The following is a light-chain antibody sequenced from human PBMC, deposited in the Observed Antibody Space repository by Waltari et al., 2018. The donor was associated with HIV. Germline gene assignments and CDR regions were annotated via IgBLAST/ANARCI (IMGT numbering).Light chain of an antibody. CDR2: KDS. Sequence: SYELTQPPAVSVSPGRTARITCSEDALPKQDAYWYQKKPGQAPVVVIYKDSERPSGIPELFSGSRSGTTVTLTISGVQAEDAADYYCQSTDSRATYVFGTGTKVTVL. CDR3: QSTDSRATYV. J-gene: IGLJ1*01. CDR1: ALPKQD. V-gene: IGLV3-25*03.